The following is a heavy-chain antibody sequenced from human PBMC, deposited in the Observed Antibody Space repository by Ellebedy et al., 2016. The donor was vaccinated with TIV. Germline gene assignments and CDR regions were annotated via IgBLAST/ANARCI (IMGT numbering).Heavy chain of an antibody. CDR1: GFTFRIYS. CDR2: FSSNNGNI. J-gene: IGHJ3*02. V-gene: IGHV3-21*01. D-gene: IGHD4-11*01. CDR3: ANRNTLGAFDI. Sequence: PGGSLRFSCAASGFTFRIYSMSWVRQAPGKGLEWVSSFSSNNGNIYYADSVRGRFTISGDNAKNSLYLQMNSLRAEDTAMYYCANRNTLGAFDIWGQGTMVAVSS.